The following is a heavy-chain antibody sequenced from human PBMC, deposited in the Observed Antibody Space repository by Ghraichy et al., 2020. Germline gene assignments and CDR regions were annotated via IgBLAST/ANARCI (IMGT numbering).Heavy chain of an antibody. D-gene: IGHD1-26*01. CDR1: GDSISGYY. Sequence: SETLSLTCTVSGDSISGYYWSWIRQPPGKGLEWIGYIYHSGSTNYNPSLKSRVTISVDTSKNQFSLKLSSLTAADTAVYYCARPRSSYYQRGAFDIWGQGTMVTVSS. J-gene: IGHJ3*02. V-gene: IGHV4-59*01. CDR2: IYHSGST. CDR3: ARPRSSYYQRGAFDI.